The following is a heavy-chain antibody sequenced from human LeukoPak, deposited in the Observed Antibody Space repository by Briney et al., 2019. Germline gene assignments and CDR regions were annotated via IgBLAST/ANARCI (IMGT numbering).Heavy chain of an antibody. J-gene: IGHJ4*02. CDR3: AILSGYLYYFDY. CDR1: GGTFSSYA. V-gene: IGHV1-18*01. Sequence: ASVKVSCKASGGTFSSYAISWVRQAPGQGLEWMGWISAYNGNTNYAQKLQGRVTMTTDTSTSTAYMELRSLRSDDTAVYYCAILSGYLYYFDYWGQGTLVTVSS. CDR2: ISAYNGNT. D-gene: IGHD3-22*01.